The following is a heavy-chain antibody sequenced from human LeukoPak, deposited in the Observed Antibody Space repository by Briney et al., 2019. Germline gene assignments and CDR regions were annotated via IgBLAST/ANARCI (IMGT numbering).Heavy chain of an antibody. V-gene: IGHV3-30*02. J-gene: IGHJ4*02. CDR2: IRYDGSNK. Sequence: PGGSLRLSCAASGFTFSSYGMHWVRRAPGKGLEWVAFIRYDGSNKYYADSVKGRFTISRDNSKSTLYLQMNSLRPEDTAVYYCAKDVVWYCSSTSCSSPGYWGQGSLVTVSS. CDR3: AKDVVWYCSSTSCSSPGY. D-gene: IGHD2-2*01. CDR1: GFTFSSYG.